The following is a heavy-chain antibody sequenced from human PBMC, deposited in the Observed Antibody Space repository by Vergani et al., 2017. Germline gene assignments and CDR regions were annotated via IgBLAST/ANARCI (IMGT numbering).Heavy chain of an antibody. D-gene: IGHD6-6*01. CDR1: GFTFSSYS. CDR2: ISSSSSTI. J-gene: IGHJ4*02. V-gene: IGHV3-48*01. CDR3: ARDLGYSSSPSYDY. Sequence: EVQLLESGGGLVQPGGSLRLSCAASGFTFSSYSMNWVRQAPGKGLEWVSYISSSSSTIYYADSVKGRFTISRDNAKNSLYLQMNSLRAEDTAVYYCARDLGYSSSPSYDYWGQGTLVTVSS.